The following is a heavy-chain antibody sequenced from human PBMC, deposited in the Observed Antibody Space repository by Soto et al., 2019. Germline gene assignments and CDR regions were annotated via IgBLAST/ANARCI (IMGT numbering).Heavy chain of an antibody. Sequence: GGSLRLSCAASGFTFSSYAMHWVRQAPGTGLEWVAVISYEGSNKYYADSVKGRFTISRDNSKNTLYLQMNSLRTEDTAVYYCASSTYYYDSSGYYLDYWGQGTLVTVSS. CDR3: ASSTYYYDSSGYYLDY. CDR1: GFTFSSYA. CDR2: ISYEGSNK. J-gene: IGHJ4*02. D-gene: IGHD3-22*01. V-gene: IGHV3-30-3*01.